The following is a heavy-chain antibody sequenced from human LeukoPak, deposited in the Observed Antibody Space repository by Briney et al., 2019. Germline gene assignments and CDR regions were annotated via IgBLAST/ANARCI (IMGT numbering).Heavy chain of an antibody. CDR2: INHSVST. J-gene: IGHJ4*02. CDR1: GGSFSGYY. V-gene: IGHV4-34*01. D-gene: IGHD2-2*01. CDR3: ARKDIVVVPAASYYFDY. Sequence: SETLSLTCAVRGGSFSGYYWSWIRQPPGKGLEWIGEINHSVSTNYNPSLKSRVTISVDTFKNQFSLKLSSVTAADTAVYYCARKDIVVVPAASYYFDYWGQGTLVTVSS.